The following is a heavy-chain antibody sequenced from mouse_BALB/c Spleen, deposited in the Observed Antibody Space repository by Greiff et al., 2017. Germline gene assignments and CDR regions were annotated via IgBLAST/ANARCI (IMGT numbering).Heavy chain of an antibody. CDR3: ARGALQGDAMDY. J-gene: IGHJ4*01. CDR2: ISSGGSYT. CDR1: GFTFSSYG. Sequence: EVHLVESGGDLVKPGGSLKLSCAASGFTFSSYGMSWVRQTPDKRLEWVATISSGGSYTYYPDSVKGRFTISRDNAKNTLYLQMSSLKSEDTAMYYCARGALQGDAMDYWGQGTSVTVSS. D-gene: IGHD3-2*02. V-gene: IGHV5-6*01.